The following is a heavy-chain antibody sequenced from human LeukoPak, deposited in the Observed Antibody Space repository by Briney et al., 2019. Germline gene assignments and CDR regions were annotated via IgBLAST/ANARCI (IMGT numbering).Heavy chain of an antibody. V-gene: IGHV4-59*01. CDR3: ARYSAMVTPSYYYYMDV. CDR2: IYYTGST. CDR1: GGSISSYY. Sequence: SETLSLTCTVSGGSISSYYWSWIRQPPGKGLEWIGYIYYTGSTNYNPSLTTRVTISVGTSKTQFSLKLSSVTAADTAVYYCARYSAMVTPSYYYYMDVWGKGTTVTVSS. J-gene: IGHJ6*03. D-gene: IGHD5-18*01.